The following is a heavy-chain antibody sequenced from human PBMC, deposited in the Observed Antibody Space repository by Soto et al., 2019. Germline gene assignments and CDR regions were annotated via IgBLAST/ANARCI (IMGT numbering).Heavy chain of an antibody. D-gene: IGHD6-13*01. J-gene: IGHJ6*02. CDR1: GYTLTELS. CDR2: FDPEDGET. Sequence: ASVKVSCKVSGYTLTELSMHWVRQAPGKGLEWMGGFDPEDGETIYAQKFQGRVTMTEDTSTDTAYMELSSLRSEDTAVYYCATDSLRAAAGTIHYYGMDVWGQGTTVTVSS. V-gene: IGHV1-24*01. CDR3: ATDSLRAAAGTIHYYGMDV.